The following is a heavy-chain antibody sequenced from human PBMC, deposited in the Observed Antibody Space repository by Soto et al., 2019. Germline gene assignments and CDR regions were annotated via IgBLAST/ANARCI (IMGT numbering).Heavy chain of an antibody. CDR2: INPATRNT. V-gene: IGHV1-3*01. J-gene: IGHJ5*02. Sequence: QVPLVQSGAEVKKPGASVKISCKTSGYTFTTFPIHWVRQAPGQSLQWMGWINPATRNTKYSQKFQGRVTFSMNTSASTAYMDMSSLTFEDTAIYHCARGAGRPNRFDPWGQGTLVTVSS. D-gene: IGHD6-19*01. CDR3: ARGAGRPNRFDP. CDR1: GYTFTTFP.